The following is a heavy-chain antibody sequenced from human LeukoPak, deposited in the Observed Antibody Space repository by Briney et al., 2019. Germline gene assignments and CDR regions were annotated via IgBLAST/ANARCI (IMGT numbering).Heavy chain of an antibody. CDR1: GYTFSMYY. CDR2: INPSGETT. CDR3: ARGGDYGDYFEY. V-gene: IGHV1-46*01. J-gene: IGHJ4*01. D-gene: IGHD4-17*01. Sequence: ASVTVSCKASGYTFSMYYMHGVRQAPGQGLEGMGIINPSGETTAYAQRFQGRVTMTSDTSTNTLYMELSSLRSEDTAVYYCARGGDYGDYFEYWGQGTLVTVSS.